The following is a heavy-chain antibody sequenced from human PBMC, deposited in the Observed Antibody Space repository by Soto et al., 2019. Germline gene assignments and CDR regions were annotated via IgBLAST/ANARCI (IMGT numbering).Heavy chain of an antibody. CDR2: IYYSGST. V-gene: IGHV4-39*07. CDR1: GGSISSSSYY. D-gene: IGHD1-26*01. Sequence: SETLSLTCTVSGGSISSSSYYWGWIRQPPGKGLEWIGSIYYSGSTYYNPSLKSRVTISVDTSKNQFSLKLSSVTAADTAVYYCARSMSGSYYHYWGQGTLVTVSS. J-gene: IGHJ4*02. CDR3: ARSMSGSYYHY.